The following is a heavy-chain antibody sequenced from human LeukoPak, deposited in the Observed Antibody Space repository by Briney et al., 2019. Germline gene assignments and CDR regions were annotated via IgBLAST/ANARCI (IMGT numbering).Heavy chain of an antibody. CDR2: ISYDGSNK. D-gene: IGHD3-22*01. CDR1: GFTFSRYA. J-gene: IGHJ5*02. Sequence: GGSLRLSCAASGFTFSRYAVHWVRQAPGKGLEWVAVISYDGSNKYYADSVKGRVTISRDNSKNTLYLQMNSLRIEDTAVYYCARKGGIYYYDSSFDPWGQGTLVTVSS. V-gene: IGHV3-30-3*01. CDR3: ARKGGIYYYDSSFDP.